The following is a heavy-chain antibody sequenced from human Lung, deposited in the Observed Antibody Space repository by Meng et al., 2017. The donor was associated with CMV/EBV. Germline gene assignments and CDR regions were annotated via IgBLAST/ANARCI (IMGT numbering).Heavy chain of an antibody. CDR2: INGGSNYI. Sequence: SLRLSCAASGFTFSSYPMNWVRQAPGKGLEWVSSINGGSNYIYYADSVKGRFTISRDNAKNLLYLQMNSLRAEDTAVYYCARVSRTVHWGQGTPVTVSS. CDR1: GFTFSSYP. CDR3: ARVSRTVH. J-gene: IGHJ4*02. D-gene: IGHD2-2*01. V-gene: IGHV3-21*06.